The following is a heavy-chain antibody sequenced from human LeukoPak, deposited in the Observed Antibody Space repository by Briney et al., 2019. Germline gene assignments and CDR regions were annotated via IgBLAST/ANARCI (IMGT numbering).Heavy chain of an antibody. Sequence: SETLSLTCAFYGGSFSANYWTWIRQPPGKGLEWIGEINHSGSTRYNPSLESRVTISVDTSKNQFSLKLSSVTAADTAVYYCARGPTLHYYDGRGYYYFDYWGQGNLVTVSS. CDR3: ARGPTLHYYDGRGYYYFDY. CDR2: INHSGST. V-gene: IGHV4-34*01. CDR1: GGSFSANY. D-gene: IGHD3-22*01. J-gene: IGHJ4*02.